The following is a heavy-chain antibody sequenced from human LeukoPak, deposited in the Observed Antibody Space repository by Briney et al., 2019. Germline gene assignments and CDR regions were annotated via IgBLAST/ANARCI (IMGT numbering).Heavy chain of an antibody. V-gene: IGHV3-21*01. CDR2: ISSSSSYI. Sequence: GGSLRLSCEASGFFFSSYSMNWVRQAPGKGLEWVSSISSSSSYIYYADSVKGRFTISRDNAKNSLYLQMNSLRAEDTAVYYCARGRAYYYDSSGYYAAEGDYWGQGTLVTVSS. J-gene: IGHJ4*02. CDR3: ARGRAYYYDSSGYYAAEGDY. CDR1: GFFFSSYS. D-gene: IGHD3-22*01.